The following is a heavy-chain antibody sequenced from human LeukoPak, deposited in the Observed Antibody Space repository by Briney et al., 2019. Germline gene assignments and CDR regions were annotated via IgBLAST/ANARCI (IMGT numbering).Heavy chain of an antibody. J-gene: IGHJ6*03. CDR2: IYYSGST. Sequence: SQTLSLTCAVSGGSISSGGYSWSWIRQPPGKGLEWIGYIYYSGSTYYNPSLKSRVTISVDTSKNQFSLKLRSVTAADTAVYYCARGYTCSGGSCYSYYYYMDVWGKGTTVTVSS. D-gene: IGHD2-15*01. V-gene: IGHV4-30-4*07. CDR3: ARGYTCSGGSCYSYYYYMDV. CDR1: GGSISSGGYS.